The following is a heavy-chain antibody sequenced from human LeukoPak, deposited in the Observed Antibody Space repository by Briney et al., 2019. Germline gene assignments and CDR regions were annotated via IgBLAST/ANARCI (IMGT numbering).Heavy chain of an antibody. J-gene: IGHJ5*02. Sequence: GGSLRLSCAASGFTFSSYAMSWVRQAPGKGLEWVSAISGSGGSTYYADSVKGRFTISRDNSKNTLYLQMNSLRAEGTAVYYCARGGGSYYYWFDPWGQGTLVTVSS. D-gene: IGHD1-26*01. CDR3: ARGGGSYYYWFDP. V-gene: IGHV3-23*01. CDR2: ISGSGGST. CDR1: GFTFSSYA.